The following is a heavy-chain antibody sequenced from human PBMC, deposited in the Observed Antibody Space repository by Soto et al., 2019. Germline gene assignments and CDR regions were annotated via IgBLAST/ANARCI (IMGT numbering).Heavy chain of an antibody. J-gene: IGHJ4*02. D-gene: IGHD2-15*01. CDR3: ARGVVVVVAATQLDY. CDR2: ISYDGSNK. V-gene: IGHV3-30-3*01. CDR1: GFTFSSYA. Sequence: QVQLVESGGGVVQPGRSLRLSCAASGFTFSSYAIHWVRQAPGKGLKWVAVISYDGSNKYYADSVKGRFTISRDNSKNTLYLQMNSLRAEDTAVYYCARGVVVVVAATQLDYWGQGTLVTVSS.